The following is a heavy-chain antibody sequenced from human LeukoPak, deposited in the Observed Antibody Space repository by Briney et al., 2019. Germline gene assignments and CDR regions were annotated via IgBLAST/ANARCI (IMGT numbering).Heavy chain of an antibody. J-gene: IGHJ4*02. V-gene: IGHV3-66*01. CDR1: EFSVGSNY. D-gene: IGHD6-19*01. CDR2: IYSGGST. Sequence: PGGSLRLSCAASEFSVGSNYMTWVRQAPGKGLEWVSLIYSGGSTYYADSVKGRFTISRDNSKNTLYLQMNSLRAEDTAVYYCARISIAVADLDYWGQGTLVTVSS. CDR3: ARISIAVADLDY.